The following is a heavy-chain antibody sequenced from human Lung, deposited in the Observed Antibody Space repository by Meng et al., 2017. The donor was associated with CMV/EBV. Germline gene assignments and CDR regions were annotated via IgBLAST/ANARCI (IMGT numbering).Heavy chain of an antibody. CDR3: ARDDSSS. D-gene: IGHD3-22*01. V-gene: IGHV3-30-3*01. CDR1: GFTFSSYA. CDR2: ISYDGSNK. J-gene: IGHJ5*02. Sequence: QGQVGGFGGGVVQPGRSLRLSGAASGFTFSSYAMHWVRQAPGKGLEWVAVISYDGSNKYYADSVKGRFTISRDNSKNTLYLQMNSLRAEDTAVYYCARDDSSSWGQGTLVTVSS.